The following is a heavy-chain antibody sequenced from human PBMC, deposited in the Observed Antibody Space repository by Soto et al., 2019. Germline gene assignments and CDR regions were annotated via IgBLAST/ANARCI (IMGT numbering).Heavy chain of an antibody. V-gene: IGHV4-4*07. D-gene: IGHD2-21*01. J-gene: IGHJ5*02. Sequence: SETLSLTCNVSDDSLSTYYWSWIRQPAGKGLEWIGRIYASGSTNYNPSLKGRVSMSVDTSKKQFSLRMISVTAADTAMYYCARSAIPRGGWFRPWGQGVLVTVSS. CDR2: IYASGST. CDR1: DDSLSTYY. CDR3: ARSAIPRGGWFRP.